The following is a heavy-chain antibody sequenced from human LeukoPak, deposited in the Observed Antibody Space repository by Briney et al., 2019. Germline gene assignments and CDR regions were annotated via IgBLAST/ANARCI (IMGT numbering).Heavy chain of an antibody. CDR3: ARGHRSDFWSGYPPLGY. J-gene: IGHJ4*02. Sequence: ASVKVSCKASGYTFTSYGISWVRQAPGQGLEWMGWISAYNGNTNYAQKLQGRVTMTRNTSISTAYMELSSLRSEDTAVYYCARGHRSDFWSGYPPLGYWGQGTLVTVSS. CDR2: ISAYNGNT. D-gene: IGHD3-3*01. V-gene: IGHV1-18*01. CDR1: GYTFTSYG.